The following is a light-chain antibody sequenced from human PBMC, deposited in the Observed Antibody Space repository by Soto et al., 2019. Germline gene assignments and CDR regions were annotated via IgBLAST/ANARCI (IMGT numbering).Light chain of an antibody. Sequence: SSELTQPPSVSVAPGMTARITCGGNNIGTKGVHWYQQMPGQAPVLVIYYDSDRPSGIPERFSGSNSGNTATLTINRVEAGDEADYYCQVWDSRSDHPWVFGGGTKLTVL. CDR2: YDS. CDR3: QVWDSRSDHPWV. V-gene: IGLV3-21*04. J-gene: IGLJ3*02. CDR1: NIGTKG.